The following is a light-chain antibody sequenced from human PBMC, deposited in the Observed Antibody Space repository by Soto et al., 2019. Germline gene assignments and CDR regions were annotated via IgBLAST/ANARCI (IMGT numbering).Light chain of an antibody. J-gene: IGLJ1*01. Sequence: CELTQPPSVSVATEQTAWVPRGGSNIVSKSANWYQQKPGQAPMMVVCANSDRPSGIPDRFSGSNSANTATLTSSRVEAGDEADYYCHVWDSGSAQSVFGTGTQVTGL. CDR2: ANS. V-gene: IGLV3-21*02. CDR1: NIVSKS. CDR3: HVWDSGSAQSV.